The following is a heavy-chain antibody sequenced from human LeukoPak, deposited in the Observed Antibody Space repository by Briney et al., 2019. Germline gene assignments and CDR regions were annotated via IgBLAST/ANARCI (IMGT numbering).Heavy chain of an antibody. CDR2: INRDGSEK. D-gene: IGHD3-10*01. Sequence: PGGSLRLSCAASGFTFSNFWMMWVRQAPGKGLEWVANINRDGSEKNYVDSVKGRSTISRDNARNSLYLQMNTLRAEETAVYYCARDRYYVSGTYYRFDYWGPGALVTVSS. J-gene: IGHJ4*02. CDR1: GFTFSNFW. CDR3: ARDRYYVSGTYYRFDY. V-gene: IGHV3-7*01.